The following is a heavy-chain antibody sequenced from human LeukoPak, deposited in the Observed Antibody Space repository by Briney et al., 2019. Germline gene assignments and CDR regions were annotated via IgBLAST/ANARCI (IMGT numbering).Heavy chain of an antibody. D-gene: IGHD3-22*01. CDR2: IYYSGST. CDR3: ARRKDYYDSSGYWYFDL. V-gene: IGHV4-39*01. J-gene: IGHJ2*01. CDR1: GGSISSSSYY. Sequence: SETLSLTCTVSGGSISSSSYYWGWIRQPPGEGLEWIGSIYYSGSTYYNPSLKSRVTISVDTSKNQFSLKLSSVTAADTAVYYCARRKDYYDSSGYWYFDLWGRGTLVTVSS.